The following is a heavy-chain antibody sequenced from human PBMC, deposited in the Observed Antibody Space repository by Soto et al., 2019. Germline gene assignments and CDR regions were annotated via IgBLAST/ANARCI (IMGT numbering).Heavy chain of an antibody. V-gene: IGHV3-11*06. D-gene: IGHD5-18*01. CDR2: ISSSSSYT. CDR1: GFTFSDYY. CDR3: ARDVIVDTAMVSRYYGMDV. J-gene: IGHJ6*02. Sequence: GGSLRLSCAASGFTFSDYYMRWIRQAPGKGLEWVSYISSSSSYTNYADSVKGRFTISRDNAKNSLYLQMNSLRAEDTAVYYCARDVIVDTAMVSRYYGMDVWGQGTTVTVSS.